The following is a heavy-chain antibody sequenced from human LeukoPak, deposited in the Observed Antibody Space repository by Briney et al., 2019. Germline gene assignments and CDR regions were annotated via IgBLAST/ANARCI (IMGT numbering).Heavy chain of an antibody. Sequence: ASVKVSCKASGYTFTGYYMHWVRQAPGQGLEWMGWINPNSGDTNYAQKFQGRVTMTRDTSISTAYMELSSLKYDDTAVYYCARHDASGIDAFDIWGQGTMVTVSS. D-gene: IGHD3-10*01. CDR1: GYTFTGYY. CDR2: INPNSGDT. CDR3: ARHDASGIDAFDI. V-gene: IGHV1-2*02. J-gene: IGHJ3*02.